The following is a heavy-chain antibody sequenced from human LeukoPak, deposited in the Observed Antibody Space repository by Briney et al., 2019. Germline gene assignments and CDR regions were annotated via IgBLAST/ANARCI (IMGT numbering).Heavy chain of an antibody. CDR3: ARRPARAEYFHH. CDR2: IDHSGDT. CDR1: GGSISGFY. D-gene: IGHD6-6*01. J-gene: IGHJ1*01. Sequence: SETLSLTCAVYGGSISGFYYTWIRQPPGKGLEWIGEIDHSGDTNYNPSLKSRAIVSVDTSKSQFSLKLSSVTAADTAVYYCARRPARAEYFHHWGQGTLVTVSS. V-gene: IGHV4-34*01.